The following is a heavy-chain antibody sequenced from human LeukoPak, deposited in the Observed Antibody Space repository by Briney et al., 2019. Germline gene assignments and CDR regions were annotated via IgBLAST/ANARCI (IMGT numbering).Heavy chain of an antibody. CDR3: AKGRGSSWSFFDY. CDR1: GFTFRSYG. CDR2: LSSGDST. D-gene: IGHD6-13*01. V-gene: IGHV3-23*01. Sequence: GGSLRLSCVASGFTFRSYGMSWVRQAPGKGLEWVSSLSSGDSTYYADSVKGRFTISRDNSKNTLYLQLNSLRSEDTAVYYCAKGRGSSWSFFDYWGQGTLVTVSS. J-gene: IGHJ4*02.